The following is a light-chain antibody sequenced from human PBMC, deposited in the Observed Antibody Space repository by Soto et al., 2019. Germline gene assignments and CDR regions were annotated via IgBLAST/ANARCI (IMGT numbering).Light chain of an antibody. Sequence: EIVLTQSPATLALSPGDRATLSCRASQSISSHLAWYQQKTGQAPRLLIYDASNRAPGIPTRFTDSGSGTDFTLAISSLEPEDFAVYYCQQCTNWPPEYTFGQGTRVEIK. CDR3: QQCTNWPPEYT. J-gene: IGKJ2*01. CDR2: DAS. V-gene: IGKV3-11*01. CDR1: QSISSH.